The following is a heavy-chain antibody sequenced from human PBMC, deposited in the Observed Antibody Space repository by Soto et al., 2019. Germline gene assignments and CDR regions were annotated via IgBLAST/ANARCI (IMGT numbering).Heavy chain of an antibody. J-gene: IGHJ6*02. D-gene: IGHD2-2*01. CDR1: GYTFTSYG. CDR3: ARDGDIVVVPAAMGPYYYYYGMDV. CDR2: ISAYNGNT. Sequence: ASVKVSCKASGYTFTSYGISWVRQAPGQGLEWMGWISAYNGNTNYAQKLQGRVTMTTDTSTSTAYMELRSLRSDDTAVYYCARDGDIVVVPAAMGPYYYYYGMDVWGQGITVTVSS. V-gene: IGHV1-18*01.